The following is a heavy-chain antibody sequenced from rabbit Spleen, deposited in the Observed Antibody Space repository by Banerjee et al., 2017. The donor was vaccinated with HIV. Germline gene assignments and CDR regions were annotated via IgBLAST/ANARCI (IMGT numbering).Heavy chain of an antibody. Sequence: QSLEESGGDLVKPGASLTLTCTASGFSFSSNDMCWVRQAPGKGLEWIARIYSSGSGSTYYASWAKGRFTISKASSTTVTLQMTSLTAADTATYFCARVADGGVWDLWGQGPLVTVS. V-gene: IGHV1S40*01. CDR3: ARVADGGVWDL. CDR1: GFSFSSND. CDR2: IYSSGSGST. J-gene: IGHJ4*01. D-gene: IGHD2-1*01.